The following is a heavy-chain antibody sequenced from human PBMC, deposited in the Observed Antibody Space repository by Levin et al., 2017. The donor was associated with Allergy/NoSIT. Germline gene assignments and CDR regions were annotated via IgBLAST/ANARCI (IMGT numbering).Heavy chain of an antibody. CDR3: ARAPTSDAPPFDY. CDR2: IGDSSHYI. Sequence: PGESLKISCAASGFTFSSYNMNWVRQAPGKGLEWVSSIGDSSHYIYYADSLKGRFTISRDDARNSLYLQMNSLRAEDTAVYYCARAPTSDAPPFDYWGQGTLVTVSS. V-gene: IGHV3-21*01. J-gene: IGHJ4*02. CDR1: GFTFSSYN. D-gene: IGHD2-2*01.